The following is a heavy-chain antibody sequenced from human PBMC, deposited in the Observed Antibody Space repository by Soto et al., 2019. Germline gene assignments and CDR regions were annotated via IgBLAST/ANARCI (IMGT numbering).Heavy chain of an antibody. V-gene: IGHV3-23*01. CDR3: AKVNYPLGWGLSLDY. CDR2: ISGSGGST. Sequence: HPGVSLRLSRAASGVTFSSYAMCWVCQAPGKGLEWVSAISGSGGSTYYADSVKGRFTISRDNSKNTLYLQMNSLRAEDTAVYYCAKVNYPLGWGLSLDYWGQGTLVTVSS. D-gene: IGHD7-27*01. J-gene: IGHJ4*02. CDR1: GVTFSSYA.